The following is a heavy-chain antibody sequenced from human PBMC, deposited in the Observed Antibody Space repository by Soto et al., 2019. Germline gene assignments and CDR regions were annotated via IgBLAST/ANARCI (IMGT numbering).Heavy chain of an antibody. CDR1: GFTFSSYS. J-gene: IGHJ6*02. Sequence: AGGSLRLSCAASGFTFSSYSMNWVRQAPGKGLEWVSSISSSSSYIYYADSVKGRFTISRDNAKNSLYPQMNSLRAEDTAVYYCARETAKKHYYDSSGYLDVWGQGTTVTVYS. CDR3: ARETAKKHYYDSSGYLDV. CDR2: ISSSSSYI. D-gene: IGHD3-22*01. V-gene: IGHV3-21*01.